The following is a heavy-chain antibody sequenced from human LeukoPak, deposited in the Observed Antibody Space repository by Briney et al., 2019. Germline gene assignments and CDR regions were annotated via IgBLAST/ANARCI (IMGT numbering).Heavy chain of an antibody. J-gene: IGHJ6*03. D-gene: IGHD3-3*01. CDR3: ARDLHRPYYDFWSGYYQRDQSTTTTTGYYYMDV. CDR1: GGSISSYY. Sequence: SETLSLTCTVSGGSISSYYWSWIRQPAGKGLEWIGRIYTSGSTNYNPSLKSRVTMSVDTSKNQFSLKLSSVTAADTAVYYCARDLHRPYYDFWSGYYQRDQSTTTTTGYYYMDVWGKGTTVTVSS. V-gene: IGHV4-4*07. CDR2: IYTSGST.